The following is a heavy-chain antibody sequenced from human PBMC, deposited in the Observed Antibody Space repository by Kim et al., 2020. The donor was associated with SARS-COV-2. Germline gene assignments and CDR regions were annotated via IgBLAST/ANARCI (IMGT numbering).Heavy chain of an antibody. CDR1: GFTVSSNY. Sequence: GGSLRLSCAASGFTVSSNYMSWVRQAPGKGLEWVSVIYSGGSTYYADSVKGRFTISRDNSKNTLYLQMNSLRAEDTAVYYCARYGNYGSGIPTLPYYYYGMDVWGQGTTVTVSS. D-gene: IGHD3-10*01. V-gene: IGHV3-66*02. CDR2: IYSGGST. CDR3: ARYGNYGSGIPTLPYYYYGMDV. J-gene: IGHJ6*02.